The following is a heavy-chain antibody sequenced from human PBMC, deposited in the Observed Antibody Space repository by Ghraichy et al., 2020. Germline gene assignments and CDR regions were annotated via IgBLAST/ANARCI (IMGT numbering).Heavy chain of an antibody. CDR3: ARGDSNYHYMDL. D-gene: IGHD2-15*01. CDR1: GGSISSGGYS. CDR2: LSHSGST. Sequence: SETLSLTCAVSGGSISSGGYSWNWIRRPPGKGLEWIGYLSHSGSTSYNPSLESRLTMSLDRSQNQFSLELTSVTAADSAIYYCARGDSNYHYMDLWGRGTPVTVSS. J-gene: IGHJ6*03. V-gene: IGHV4-30-2*01.